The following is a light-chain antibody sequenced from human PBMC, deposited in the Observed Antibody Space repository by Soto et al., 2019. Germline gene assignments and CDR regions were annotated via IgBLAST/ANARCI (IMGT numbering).Light chain of an antibody. V-gene: IGKV3-20*01. Sequence: EIVLTQSPDTLSLSPGERATLSCRASQFVSSSYFAWYQQKPGQAPRLLIFAASSRATGIPDRFSGSGSGTDFILTISRLEPEDFAVYYCQQYGSPAGLTFGGGTKVDI. CDR3: QQYGSPAGLT. CDR2: AAS. J-gene: IGKJ4*01. CDR1: QFVSSSY.